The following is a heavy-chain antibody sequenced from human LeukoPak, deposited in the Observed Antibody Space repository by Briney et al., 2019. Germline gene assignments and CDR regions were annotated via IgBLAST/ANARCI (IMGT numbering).Heavy chain of an antibody. Sequence: ASVKVSCKASGYTFTSYYMHWVRQAPGQGLEWMGIINPSGGSTSYAQKFQGRVTMTRDMSTSTVYMELSSLRSEDTAVYYCAGARGPTVVNFGYYYYYMDVWGKGTSVTVSS. J-gene: IGHJ6*03. V-gene: IGHV1-46*01. CDR3: AGARGPTVVNFGYYYYYMDV. D-gene: IGHD4-23*01. CDR2: INPSGGST. CDR1: GYTFTSYY.